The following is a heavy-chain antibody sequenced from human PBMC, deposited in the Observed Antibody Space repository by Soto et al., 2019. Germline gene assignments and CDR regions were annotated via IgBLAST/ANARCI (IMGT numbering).Heavy chain of an antibody. CDR2: IWYDGSNK. CDR3: ARDSHVGSGWQLTADY. D-gene: IGHD6-19*01. J-gene: IGHJ4*02. CDR1: GFTFSSYG. Sequence: QVQLVESGGGVVQPGRSLRLSCAASGFTFSSYGMHWVRQAPGKGLEWVAVIWYDGSNKYYEESVKGRFTISRDNSKNTLYLQMNSLRAEDTAVYYCARDSHVGSGWQLTADYWGQGTLVTVSS. V-gene: IGHV3-33*01.